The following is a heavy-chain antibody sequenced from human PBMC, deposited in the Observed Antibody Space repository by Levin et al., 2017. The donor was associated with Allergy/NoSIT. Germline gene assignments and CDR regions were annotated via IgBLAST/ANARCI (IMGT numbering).Heavy chain of an antibody. CDR1: GFTFSDHN. Sequence: GESLKISCAASGFTFSDHNMSWIRQAPGKGLEWVSDITSSSIDTNYADSVKGRFTISRDNARKSLYLQMNSLRAEDTAGYYCARRAVGVVQDYFDFWGQGTLVTVSS. V-gene: IGHV3-11*03. CDR3: ARRAVGVVQDYFDF. D-gene: IGHD2-21*01. CDR2: ITSSSIDT. J-gene: IGHJ4*02.